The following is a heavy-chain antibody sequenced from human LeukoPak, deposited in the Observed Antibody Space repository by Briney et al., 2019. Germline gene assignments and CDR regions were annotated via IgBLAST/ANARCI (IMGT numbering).Heavy chain of an antibody. CDR3: ARGRNYYYDSSLGY. Sequence: SETLSLTCAVYGVSFSGYYWSWIRQPPGKGLEWIGEINHSGSTNYNPSLKGRVTISVDTSKNQFSLKLSSVTAADTAVYYCARGRNYYYDSSLGYWGQGTLVTVSS. J-gene: IGHJ4*02. V-gene: IGHV4-34*01. D-gene: IGHD3-22*01. CDR2: INHSGST. CDR1: GVSFSGYY.